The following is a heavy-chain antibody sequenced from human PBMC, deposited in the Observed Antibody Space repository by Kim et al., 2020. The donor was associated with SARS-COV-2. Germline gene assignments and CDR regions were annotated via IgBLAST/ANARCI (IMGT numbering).Heavy chain of an antibody. D-gene: IGHD3-16*01. CDR2: T. CDR3: AKSWGTARAFDI. J-gene: IGHJ3*02. Sequence: TYYADAVKGRFTMSRDNSKNALWLQMSSLGGEDAAVYYGAKSWGTARAFDIWGQGTMVTVSS. V-gene: IGHV3-23*01.